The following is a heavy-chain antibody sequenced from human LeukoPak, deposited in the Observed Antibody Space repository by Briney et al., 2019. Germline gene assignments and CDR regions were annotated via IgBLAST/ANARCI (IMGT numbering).Heavy chain of an antibody. CDR2: ISGSGGST. CDR1: GFTFSSYA. V-gene: IGHV3-23*01. D-gene: IGHD6-19*01. Sequence: GGSLRLSCAASGFTFSSYAMSWVRQAPGKGLEWVSAISGSGGSTYYADSVKGRFTISRDNSKNTLYLQMNSLRAEDTAVYYCAKTGAYSSGRYGRIVVAQRDYYFDYWGQGTLVTVSS. J-gene: IGHJ4*02. CDR3: AKTGAYSSGRYGRIVVAQRDYYFDY.